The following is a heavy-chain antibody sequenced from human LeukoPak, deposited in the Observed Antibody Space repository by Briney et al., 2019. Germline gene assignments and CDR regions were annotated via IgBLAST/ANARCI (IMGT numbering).Heavy chain of an antibody. Sequence: PGGSLRLSCEGSAFIFSGHWMNWVRQTPGKGLEWVASIKEDGSERQYVDSVKGRFSISRDNTKGSLFLQLNSLRAEDTAVYYCAREPQESYRFDYWGQGTLVTVSS. CDR2: IKEDGSER. CDR1: AFIFSGHW. J-gene: IGHJ4*02. V-gene: IGHV3-7*03. D-gene: IGHD3-10*01. CDR3: AREPQESYRFDY.